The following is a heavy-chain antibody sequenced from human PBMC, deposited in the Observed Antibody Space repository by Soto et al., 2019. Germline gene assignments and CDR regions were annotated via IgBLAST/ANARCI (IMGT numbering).Heavy chain of an antibody. D-gene: IGHD2-15*01. V-gene: IGHV3-23*01. Sequence: EGSLRLSCAASGFTFSSYAMNWVRQAPGKGLEWVASISYGGGTTYHADSVRGRFTISRDNSMDTLYLQMNGLRAEDTAIYYSAKGCSGGNCRKTLDSCGQG. CDR2: ISYGGGTT. J-gene: IGHJ5*02. CDR1: GFTFSSYA. CDR3: AKGCSGGNCRKTLDS.